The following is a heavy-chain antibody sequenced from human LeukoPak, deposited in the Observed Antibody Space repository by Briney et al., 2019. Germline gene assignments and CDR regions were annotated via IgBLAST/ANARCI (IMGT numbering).Heavy chain of an antibody. CDR2: ISYSGST. J-gene: IGHJ2*01. Sequence: PSETLSLTCTASGASISSDYWSWIRQPPGKGLELIGFISYSGSTTYNPSLKSRVTISVDTSRSQFSLKLTSVTAADTAVYYYARLGSNNGWYWHFDVWGRGTLVTVSS. D-gene: IGHD2-8*01. CDR1: GASISSDY. CDR3: ARLGSNNGWYWHFDV. V-gene: IGHV4-59*08.